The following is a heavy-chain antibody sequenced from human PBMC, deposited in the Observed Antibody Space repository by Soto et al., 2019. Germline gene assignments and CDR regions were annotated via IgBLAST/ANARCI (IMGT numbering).Heavy chain of an antibody. CDR1: GGSISSGGYS. D-gene: IGHD3-22*01. CDR2: IYHSGST. Sequence: TSETLSLTCAVSGGSISSGGYSWSWIRQPPGKGLEWIGYIYHSGSTYYNPSLKSRVTISVDRSKNQFSLKLSSVTAADTAVYYCARYYYDSSGHNWFDPWGQGTLVTVSS. CDR3: ARYYYDSSGHNWFDP. J-gene: IGHJ5*02. V-gene: IGHV4-30-2*01.